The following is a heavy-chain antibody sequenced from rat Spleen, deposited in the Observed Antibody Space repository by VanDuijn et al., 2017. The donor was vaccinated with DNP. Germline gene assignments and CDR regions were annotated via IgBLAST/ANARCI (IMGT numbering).Heavy chain of an antibody. CDR2: IGSDGTAP. J-gene: IGHJ2*01. CDR1: GFTFSDYY. V-gene: IGHV5-7*01. Sequence: EVQLVESGGGLVQPGRSLKLSCAASGFTFSDYYMAWVRQAPTKGLEWVANIGSDGTAPYYRDSVKGRFTISRDNAKNTLFLQMDSLGSEDTATYYCVRWNSGHFDYWGQGVMVTVSS. CDR3: VRWNSGHFDY. D-gene: IGHD4-3*01.